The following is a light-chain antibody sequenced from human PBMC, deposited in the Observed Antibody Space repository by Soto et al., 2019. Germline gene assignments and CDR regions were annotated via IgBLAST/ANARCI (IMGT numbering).Light chain of an antibody. CDR3: QHYHNLPPFT. CDR1: QDIRTS. CDR2: GAS. J-gene: IGKJ3*01. V-gene: IGKV1-33*01. Sequence: DIQMTQPPSSLSASVGARVSITCQASQDIRTSLSWFQQKPGRAPKLLIYGASYLETGVPSRFRGSGSGTYFTLTISSLQPEDIATYYCQHYHNLPPFTFGPGTRVHVK.